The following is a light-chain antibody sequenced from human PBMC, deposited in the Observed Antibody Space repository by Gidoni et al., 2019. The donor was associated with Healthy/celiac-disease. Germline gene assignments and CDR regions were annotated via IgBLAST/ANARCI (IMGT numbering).Light chain of an antibody. J-gene: IGKJ1*01. CDR2: DAS. V-gene: IGKV1-5*01. Sequence: DIQMTQSPSTRSASVGDRVTITCRASQSISSWLAWYQQKPGKAPKLLIYDASSLESGVPSRFSGSGSGTEFTLTISRLQPDDFATYSCQQYNRYCTFXHXTKVEIK. CDR1: QSISSW. CDR3: QQYNRYCT.